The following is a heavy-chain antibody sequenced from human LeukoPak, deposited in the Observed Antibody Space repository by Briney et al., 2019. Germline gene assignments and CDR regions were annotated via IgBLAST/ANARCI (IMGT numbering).Heavy chain of an antibody. CDR2: IIPIFGTA. J-gene: IGHJ5*02. D-gene: IGHD3-10*01. Sequence: ASVKVSCKASGGTFTSYAISWVRQAPGQGLEWMGRIIPIFGTADYAQKFQGRVTITTAESTSTAYMELSSLRSEDTAVYYCARDAPPGVRGVIRWLDPWGQGTLVTVSS. CDR1: GGTFTSYA. CDR3: ARDAPPGVRGVIRWLDP. V-gene: IGHV1-69*05.